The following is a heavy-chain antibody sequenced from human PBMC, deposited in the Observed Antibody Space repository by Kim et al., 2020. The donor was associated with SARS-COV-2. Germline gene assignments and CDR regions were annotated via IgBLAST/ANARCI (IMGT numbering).Heavy chain of an antibody. CDR2: INADRSVI. J-gene: IGHJ4*02. D-gene: IGHD3-22*01. CDR3: ARGSGNYGFDS. CDR1: GFTFSSHW. Sequence: GGSLRLSCAASGFTFSSHWMHWVRQAPGKGPVWVSRINADRSVIEYAASVKGRFTISRDNTKNTLDLQMNSLRPEDTAVYYCARGSGNYGFDSWGQGILVAVSS. V-gene: IGHV3-74*01.